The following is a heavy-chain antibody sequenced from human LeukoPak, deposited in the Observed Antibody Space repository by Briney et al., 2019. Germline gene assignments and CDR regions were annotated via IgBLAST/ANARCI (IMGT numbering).Heavy chain of an antibody. CDR3: ARDAGDTAMVNYFDY. D-gene: IGHD5-18*01. CDR1: GFTFSNYG. V-gene: IGHV3-33*01. CDR2: IWYDGSNK. J-gene: IGHJ4*02. Sequence: GGSLRLSCAASGFTFSNYGMHWVRQAPGKGLEWVAVIWYDGSNKYYADSVKGRFTISRDNSKNTLYLQMNSLRAEDTAVYYCARDAGDTAMVNYFDYWGQGTLVTVSS.